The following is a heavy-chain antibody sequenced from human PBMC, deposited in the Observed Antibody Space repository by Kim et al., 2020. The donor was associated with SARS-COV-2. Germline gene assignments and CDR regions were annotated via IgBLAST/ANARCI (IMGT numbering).Heavy chain of an antibody. D-gene: IGHD2-15*01. J-gene: IGHJ4*02. CDR3: ATEGGTSGRCGHFDF. CDR2: MSFDGFSK. Sequence: GGSLRLSCVTSGSYIIHWVRQAPGKGLEGVAAMSFDGFSKYFVDSVKGRFTISRDDSKNTVYLELNSLRDEDSAVYYCATEGGTSGRCGHFDFWGQGTL. V-gene: IGHV3-30-3*01. CDR1: GSYI.